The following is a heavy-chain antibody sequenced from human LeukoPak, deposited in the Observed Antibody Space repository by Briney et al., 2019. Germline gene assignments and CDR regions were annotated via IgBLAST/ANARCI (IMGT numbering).Heavy chain of an antibody. D-gene: IGHD2-2*01. CDR1: GYTFTSYG. Sequence: ASVKVSCKASGYTFTSYGISWVRQAPGQGPEWMGWISAYNGNTNYAQKLQGRVTMTTDTSTSTAYMELRSLRSDDTAVYYCARDCSSTSCYARSFDYWGQGTLVTVSS. V-gene: IGHV1-18*01. J-gene: IGHJ4*02. CDR3: ARDCSSTSCYARSFDY. CDR2: ISAYNGNT.